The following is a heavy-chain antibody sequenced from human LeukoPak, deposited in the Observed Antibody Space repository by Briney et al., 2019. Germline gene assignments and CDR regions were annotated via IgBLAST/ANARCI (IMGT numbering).Heavy chain of an antibody. CDR2: IKQDGSEK. J-gene: IGHJ4*02. CDR1: GFTFSSYW. CDR3: AREGITAAADY. D-gene: IGHD6-13*01. V-gene: IGHV3-7*01. Sequence: GGSLRLSCAVSGFTFSSYWMSWVRQAPGKGLEWVANIKQDGSEKYYVDSVKGRFTISRDNAKNSLYLQVNSLRAEDTAVYYCAREGITAAADYWGQGTLVTVSS.